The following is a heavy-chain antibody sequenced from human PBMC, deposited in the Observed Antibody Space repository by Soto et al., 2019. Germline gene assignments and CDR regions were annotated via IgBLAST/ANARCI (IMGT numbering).Heavy chain of an antibody. Sequence: QLQLQESGPGLVKPSETLSLTCTVSRGSISSGTNYWAWISQPPGKGLEWIANIYYSWSTFYNPSLKSRVTISLDTSKDQFSLKLRSVTAADTAVYYCARHEAGGYFDAWGQGTLVTVSS. CDR2: IYYSWST. CDR1: RGSISSGTNY. J-gene: IGHJ4*02. V-gene: IGHV4-39*01. CDR3: ARHEAGGYFDA. D-gene: IGHD1-26*01.